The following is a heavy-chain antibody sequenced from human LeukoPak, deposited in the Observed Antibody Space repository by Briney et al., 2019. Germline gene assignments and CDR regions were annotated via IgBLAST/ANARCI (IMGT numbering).Heavy chain of an antibody. D-gene: IGHD2-2*01. V-gene: IGHV1-8*02. J-gene: IGHJ4*02. CDR2: MNPNSGNT. CDR1: GYTFTSYD. Sequence: GASVKVSCKASGYTFTSYDINWVRQATGQGLEWMGWMNPNSGNTGYAQKFQGRVTMTTDTSTSTAYMEVTNLRSDDTAMYYCARSGHCSGADCYAEGIDYWGQGTLVTVSS. CDR3: ARSGHCSGADCYAEGIDY.